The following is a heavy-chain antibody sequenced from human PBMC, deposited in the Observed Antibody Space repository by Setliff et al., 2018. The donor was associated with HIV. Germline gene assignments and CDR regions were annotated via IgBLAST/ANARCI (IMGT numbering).Heavy chain of an antibody. Sequence: SETLSLTCTVSGGSISTYYWNWIRQPPGKGMEWIGYISYSGTTNYNPSLKSRVTISVDTSKNQFSLKLTSVTAADTAVYYCARHPTNWGSTGYYYYYMDVWGKGTTVTVSS. J-gene: IGHJ6*03. D-gene: IGHD7-27*01. CDR2: ISYSGTT. CDR3: ARHPTNWGSTGYYYYYMDV. V-gene: IGHV4-59*08. CDR1: GGSISTYY.